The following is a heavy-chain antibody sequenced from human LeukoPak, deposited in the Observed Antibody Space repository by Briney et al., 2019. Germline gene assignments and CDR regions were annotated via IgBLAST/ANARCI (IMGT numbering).Heavy chain of an antibody. CDR3: PRSFYDSSGYPNFDS. CDR2: ISSGSSYI. D-gene: IGHD3-22*01. J-gene: IGHJ4*02. Sequence: PGGSLRLSCAASGYTFSSYSMNWVRQAPGKGLEWVSFISSGSSYIYYGDSVKGRFTISRDNAKKSLYLQMNSLRAEDTAVYFCPRSFYDSSGYPNFDSWGQGTLVTDSS. V-gene: IGHV3-21*01. CDR1: GYTFSSYS.